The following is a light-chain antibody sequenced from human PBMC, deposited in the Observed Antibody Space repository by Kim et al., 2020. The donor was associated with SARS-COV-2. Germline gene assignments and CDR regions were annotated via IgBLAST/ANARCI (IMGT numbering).Light chain of an antibody. Sequence: SSELTQDPAVSVALGQTVRITCQGDSLRTYYASWYQQKPGQAPILVIYGKNNRPSGIPDRFSGSSSGNTASLTVTGAQAVDEADYYCNSRDNSGDHVVFGGGTQLIVL. J-gene: IGLJ2*01. CDR3: NSRDNSGDHVV. CDR2: GKN. V-gene: IGLV3-19*01. CDR1: SLRTYY.